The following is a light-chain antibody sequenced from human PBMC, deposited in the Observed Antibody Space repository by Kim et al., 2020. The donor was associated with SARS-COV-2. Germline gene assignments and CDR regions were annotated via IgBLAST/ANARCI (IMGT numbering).Light chain of an antibody. CDR1: QGISNS. J-gene: IGKJ1*01. CDR2: GAS. CDR3: LQHNGYPWT. Sequence: DIQMTQSPSAMSASVGDRVTITCRASQGISNSLDWFQQKPGRVPKRLISGASSLQSGVPSRFSGSGSGTEFTLTISSLQPEDFATYYCLQHNGYPWTFGQGTKVDIK. V-gene: IGKV1-17*03.